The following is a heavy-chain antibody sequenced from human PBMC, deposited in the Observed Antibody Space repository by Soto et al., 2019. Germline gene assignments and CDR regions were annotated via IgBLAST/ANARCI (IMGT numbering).Heavy chain of an antibody. Sequence: QVHLVQSGAEVKKPGASVTVSCKGSGYDFTTYGITWLRQAPGQGLEWMAWISAHNGNTDYAEKLQGRVTVTRDTATSTAYIELRSLRSDDTAMYYCARGRYGDYWGQGALVTVSS. CDR3: ARGRYGDY. D-gene: IGHD1-1*01. CDR1: GYDFTTYG. V-gene: IGHV1-18*01. J-gene: IGHJ4*02. CDR2: ISAHNGNT.